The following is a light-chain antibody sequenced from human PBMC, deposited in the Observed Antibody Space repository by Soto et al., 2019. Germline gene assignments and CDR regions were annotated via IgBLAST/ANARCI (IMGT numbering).Light chain of an antibody. CDR1: SRDVGGYNY. Sequence: QSVLTQPASVSGSPGQSITLSCTGTSRDVGGYNYVSWYQKNPGKAPKLMIYNVFNRPSGVSDRFSGSKSGNTATLTISGLQAADEAHYYCSSYSHIPTLYVFGTGTKATV. CDR3: SSYSHIPTLYV. J-gene: IGLJ1*01. CDR2: NVF. V-gene: IGLV2-14*03.